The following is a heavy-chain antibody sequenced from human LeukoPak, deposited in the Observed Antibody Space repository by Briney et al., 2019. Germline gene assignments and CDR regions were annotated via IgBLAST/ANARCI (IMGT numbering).Heavy chain of an antibody. CDR3: ARDHSASDSSGWYEDGNWFDP. D-gene: IGHD6-19*01. CDR2: TYYRSKWYN. J-gene: IGHJ5*02. V-gene: IGHV6-1*01. Sequence: SQTLSLTCAISGDSVSSNSAAWNWIRQSPSRGLEWLGRTYYRSKWYNDYAVSVKSRITINPDTSKNQFSPQLNSVTPEDTAVYYCARDHSASDSSGWYEDGNWFDPWGQGTLVTVSS. CDR1: GDSVSSNSAA.